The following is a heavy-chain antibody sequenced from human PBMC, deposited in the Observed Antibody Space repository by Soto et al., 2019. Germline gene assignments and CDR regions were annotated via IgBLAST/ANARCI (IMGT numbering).Heavy chain of an antibody. D-gene: IGHD5-18*01. CDR3: ARGSRGIQLWLSIDY. CDR2: INSDGSST. CDR1: GFTFSSYW. Sequence: PGGSLRLSCAASGFTFSSYWMHWVRQAPGKGLVWVSRINSDGSSTSYADSVKGRFTISRDNAKNTLYLQMNSLRVEDTAVYYCARGSRGIQLWLSIDYWGQGTLVTVSS. V-gene: IGHV3-74*01. J-gene: IGHJ4*02.